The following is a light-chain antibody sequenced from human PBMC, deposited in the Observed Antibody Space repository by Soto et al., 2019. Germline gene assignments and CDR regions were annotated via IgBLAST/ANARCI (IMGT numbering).Light chain of an antibody. CDR3: QRYGSSPFP. V-gene: IGKV3-20*01. CDR2: GAS. CDR1: QSFSSSS. Sequence: EIVLTQSPGTLSLSPWERATLSCLASQSFSSSSLAWYQHKPGQAPRLLIYGASRRATGIRDEFSGSGYGTDFTLTISRLELEDCAAYSCQRYGSSPFPFGPVTKADI. J-gene: IGKJ3*01.